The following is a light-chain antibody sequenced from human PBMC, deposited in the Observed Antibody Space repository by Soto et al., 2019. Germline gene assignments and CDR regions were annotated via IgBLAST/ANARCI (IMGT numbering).Light chain of an antibody. J-gene: IGKJ4*01. CDR3: QHRSNWLA. V-gene: IGKV3-11*01. CDR2: DAS. CDR1: QSVSSY. Sequence: EIVLTQSPASLCLSPGERATLSCRASQSVSSYLAWYQQKPGQAPRLLIYDASNRATGIPARFSGSGSGTDFTLTITSLEPEDFAVYYCQHRSNWLAFGGGTKVDIK.